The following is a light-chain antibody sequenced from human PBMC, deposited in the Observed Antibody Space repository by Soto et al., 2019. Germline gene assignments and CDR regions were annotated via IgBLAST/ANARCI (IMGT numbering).Light chain of an antibody. CDR3: SSYTTSGTVL. V-gene: IGLV2-14*01. CDR2: DVS. J-gene: IGLJ2*01. Sequence: QSVLTQPASVSGSPGQSITISCTGTSRDVGFYNYVSWYQQHPGKAPKLMIYDVSNRPSGVSNRFSASKSGNTASLTISGLQAEDEADYYCSSYTTSGTVLFGGGTKVTVL. CDR1: SRDVGFYNY.